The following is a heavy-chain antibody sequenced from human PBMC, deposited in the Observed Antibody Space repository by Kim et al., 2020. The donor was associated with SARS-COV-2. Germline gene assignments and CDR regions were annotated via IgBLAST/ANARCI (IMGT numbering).Heavy chain of an antibody. CDR3: ARAVYGALGGPFDY. J-gene: IGHJ4*02. Sequence: NPSLKRRVTISVDTSKTQFSLKLSSVTAADTAVYYWARAVYGALGGPFDYWGQGTLVTVSS. D-gene: IGHD3-16*01. V-gene: IGHV4-34*01.